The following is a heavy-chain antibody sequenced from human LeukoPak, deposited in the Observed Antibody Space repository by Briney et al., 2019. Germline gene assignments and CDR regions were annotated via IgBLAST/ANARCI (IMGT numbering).Heavy chain of an antibody. Sequence: SETLSLTCAVYGGSFSGYYWSWIRQPPGKGLEWIGEINHSGNTNYNPSLKSRVTISVDTSKNQFSLKLSSVTAADTAVYYCARCMSSGYYDFWSGYYVYYFDYWGQGTLVTVSS. J-gene: IGHJ4*02. D-gene: IGHD3-3*01. CDR3: ARCMSSGYYDFWSGYYVYYFDY. CDR1: GGSFSGYY. V-gene: IGHV4-34*01. CDR2: INHSGNT.